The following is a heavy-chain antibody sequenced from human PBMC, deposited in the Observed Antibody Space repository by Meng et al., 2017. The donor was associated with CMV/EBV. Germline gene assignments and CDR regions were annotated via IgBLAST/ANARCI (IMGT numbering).Heavy chain of an antibody. D-gene: IGHD4-11*01. CDR3: ASDLGYSNCLDY. CDR1: GFTFSSYW. J-gene: IGHJ4*02. V-gene: IGHV3-74*01. CDR2: INSDGSST. Sequence: GESLKISCAASGFTFSSYWMHWVCQAPGKGLVWVSRINSDGSSTSYADSVKGRFTISRDNAKNTLYLQMNSLRAEDTAVYYCASDLGYSNCLDYWGQGTLVTVSS.